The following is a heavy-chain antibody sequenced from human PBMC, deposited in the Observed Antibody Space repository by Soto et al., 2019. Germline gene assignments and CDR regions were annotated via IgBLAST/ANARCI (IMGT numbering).Heavy chain of an antibody. J-gene: IGHJ4*02. V-gene: IGHV3-11*05. CDR2: ISSSSSYT. Sequence: GGSLRLSCAASGFTFSDYYMSWIRQAPGKGLEWVSYISSSSSYTNYADSVKGRFTISRDNAKNSLYLQVNSLRAEDTAVYYCAREAYYDSSGYYIYWGQGTLVTVSS. D-gene: IGHD3-22*01. CDR3: AREAYYDSSGYYIY. CDR1: GFTFSDYY.